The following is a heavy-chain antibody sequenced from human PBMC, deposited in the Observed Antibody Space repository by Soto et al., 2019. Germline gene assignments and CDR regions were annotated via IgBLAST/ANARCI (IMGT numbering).Heavy chain of an antibody. V-gene: IGHV3-33*01. CDR2: IWYDGSNK. CDR1: GFTFSSYG. J-gene: IGHJ4*02. CDR3: ARDGLSGGGCNYSFDY. D-gene: IGHD2-15*01. Sequence: QVQLVESGGGVVQPGRSLRLSCAASGFTFSSYGMHWVRQAPGKGLEWVAVIWYDGSNKYYADSVKGRFTISRDNSRNMLYLQMNSLTAEDTAVYYWARDGLSGGGCNYSFDYWGQGTLVTVSS.